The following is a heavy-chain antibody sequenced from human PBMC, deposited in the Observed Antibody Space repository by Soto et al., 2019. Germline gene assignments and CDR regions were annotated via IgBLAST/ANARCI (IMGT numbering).Heavy chain of an antibody. CDR2: IHYSGST. V-gene: IGHV4-31*02. D-gene: IGHD6-6*01. CDR3: ARSSIEPRVFMYPFDY. J-gene: IGHJ4*02. Sequence: PSETLSLTWTVSGGSISNGAYFWSWIRQHPRKGLERIVYIHYSGSTYYNPSLRSRVTISMDTSKNQFSLKLNSVTAADTAVYYCARSSIEPRVFMYPFDYSGQGTQVTVSS. CDR1: GGSISNGAYF.